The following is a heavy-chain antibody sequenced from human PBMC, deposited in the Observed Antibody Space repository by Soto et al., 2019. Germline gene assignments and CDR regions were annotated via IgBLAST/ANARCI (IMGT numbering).Heavy chain of an antibody. Sequence: ASVKVSCKASGYTFTSYGISWVRQAPGQGLEWMGWISAYNGNTNYAQKLQGRVTMTTDTSTSTAYMELRSLRSGDTAVYYCARVALGRFWEWRNAYYYYYMDVWGKGTTVTVAS. D-gene: IGHD3-3*01. V-gene: IGHV1-18*01. CDR1: GYTFTSYG. J-gene: IGHJ6*03. CDR3: ARVALGRFWEWRNAYYYYYMDV. CDR2: ISAYNGNT.